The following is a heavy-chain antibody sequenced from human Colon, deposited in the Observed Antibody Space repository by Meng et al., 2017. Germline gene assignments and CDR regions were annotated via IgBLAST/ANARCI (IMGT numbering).Heavy chain of an antibody. CDR1: GFPFSGSH. Sequence: GGSLRLSCAASGFPFSGSHMHWVRQVSGKGREWVSHIRSKSVNYATAYASLVEGRFTISRDDSKNTANLHMNSLKTEDTAVYYCSRQTESTHDFWGQGTLVTVSS. CDR3: SRQTESTHDF. V-gene: IGHV3-73*01. J-gene: IGHJ4*02. CDR2: IRSKSVNYAT.